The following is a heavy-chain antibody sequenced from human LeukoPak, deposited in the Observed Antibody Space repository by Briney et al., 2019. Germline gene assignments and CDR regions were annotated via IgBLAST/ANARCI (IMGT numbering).Heavy chain of an antibody. V-gene: IGHV3-7*01. CDR2: IKQDGSEK. J-gene: IGHJ5*02. CDR1: GFTFSNYW. CDR3: ARWRGPAAISRRWWFDP. D-gene: IGHD2-2*02. Sequence: GGSLRLSCAASGFTFSNYWMSWVRQAPGKGLEWVANIKQDGSEKYYVDSVKGRFTISRDNAKNSLSLQMNGLRAEDTAVYYCARWRGPAAISRRWWFDPWGQGTLVTVSS.